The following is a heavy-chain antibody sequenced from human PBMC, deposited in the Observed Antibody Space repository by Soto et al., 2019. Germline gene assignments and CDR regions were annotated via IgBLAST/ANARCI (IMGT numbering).Heavy chain of an antibody. CDR3: VLVRICYYHCAVDV. J-gene: IGHJ6*02. V-gene: IGHV3-23*01. CDR1: GFTFRSCA. CDR2: IIDSGAST. D-gene: IGHD3-3*02. Sequence: GGSLRLSCAASGFTFRSCAMGWVRQAPGKGLEWVSDIIDSGASTYYADSVKGRFTISRDNSKSTLYLQMNSLRAEDTALYYCVLVRICYYHCAVDVSCQGTTVT.